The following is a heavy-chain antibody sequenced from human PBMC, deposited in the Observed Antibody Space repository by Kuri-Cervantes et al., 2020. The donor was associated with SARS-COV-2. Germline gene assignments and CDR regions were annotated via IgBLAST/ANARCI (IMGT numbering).Heavy chain of an antibody. D-gene: IGHD2-2*02. V-gene: IGHV1-2*04. J-gene: IGHJ6*02. Sequence: ASVKVSCKASGYTFTGYYMHWVRQAPGQGLEWMGWINPNSGATNYAQKFQGWVTMTRDTSISTAYMELSRLRSEDTAVYYCARGVGCCRSTSCYTRLLVDYYYGMDVWGQGTTVTDSS. CDR3: ARGVGCCRSTSCYTRLLVDYYYGMDV. CDR2: INPNSGAT. CDR1: GYTFTGYY.